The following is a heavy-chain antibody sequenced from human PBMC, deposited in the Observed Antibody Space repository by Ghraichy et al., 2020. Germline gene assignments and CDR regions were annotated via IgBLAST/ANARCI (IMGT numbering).Heavy chain of an antibody. V-gene: IGHV4-39*01. Sequence: SQTLSLTCTVSGGSISSSSYYWGWIRQPPGKGLEWIGSIYYSGSTYYNPSLKSRVTISVDTSKNQFSLKLSSVTAADTAVYYCARHYTSPLDYWGQGTLVTVSS. D-gene: IGHD6-6*01. J-gene: IGHJ4*02. CDR2: IYYSGST. CDR3: ARHYTSPLDY. CDR1: GGSISSSSYY.